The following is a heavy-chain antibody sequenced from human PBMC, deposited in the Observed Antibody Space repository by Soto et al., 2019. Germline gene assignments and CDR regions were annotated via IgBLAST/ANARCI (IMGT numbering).Heavy chain of an antibody. CDR3: VRDPYLPTAGRLASLHY. D-gene: IGHD1-1*01. CDR2: IWYDGVNK. V-gene: IGHV3-33*08. Sequence: GGSLRLSCAASGFSFRSYAMHWVRQAPGKGLGWVAVIWYDGVNKYYADSVKGRFTISRDNSNNTLCVQMNSLKAEDTAVYYCVRDPYLPTAGRLASLHYWGPGTLVTVSS. CDR1: GFSFRSYA. J-gene: IGHJ4*02.